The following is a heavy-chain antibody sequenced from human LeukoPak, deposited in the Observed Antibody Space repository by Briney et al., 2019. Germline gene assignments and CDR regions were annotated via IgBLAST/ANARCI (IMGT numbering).Heavy chain of an antibody. CDR2: ISSSGSTI. CDR3: ARVWYDAFDI. D-gene: IGHD3-10*01. Sequence: PGGSLRLSCAASGFTFSSYEMNWVRQAPGKGLEWVSYISSSGSTIYYADSVKGRFTISRDNAKNSLYLQMNSLRAEDTAVYYCARVWYDAFDIWGQGTMVTVSS. V-gene: IGHV3-48*03. CDR1: GFTFSSYE. J-gene: IGHJ3*02.